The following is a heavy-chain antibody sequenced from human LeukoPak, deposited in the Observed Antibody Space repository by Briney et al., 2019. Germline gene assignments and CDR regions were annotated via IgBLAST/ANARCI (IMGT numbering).Heavy chain of an antibody. J-gene: IGHJ4*02. Sequence: ASVKVSCKASGFTFTGYDINWVRQATGQGLEWMGWMNPNSGNTGYAQKFQGRVTMTRNTSISTAYMELSSLRSEDTAVYYCARIGAHYYDSSGSPTFDYWGQGTLVTVSS. D-gene: IGHD3-22*01. CDR2: MNPNSGNT. V-gene: IGHV1-8*01. CDR1: GFTFTGYD. CDR3: ARIGAHYYDSSGSPTFDY.